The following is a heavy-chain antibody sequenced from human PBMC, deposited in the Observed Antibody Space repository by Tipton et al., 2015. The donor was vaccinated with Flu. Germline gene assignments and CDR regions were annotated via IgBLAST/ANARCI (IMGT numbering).Heavy chain of an antibody. CDR1: GFTFSGYW. Sequence: SLISCAASGFTFSGYWMNWVRQAPGKGLEWMASIKKDGSERYYVDSVKGRFTISRDNAKNSLFLQMNNLSAEDTAISYCVRGPFRGYSSNTTWYMSYWGQGTLVTVSP. V-gene: IGHV3-7*01. CDR2: IKKDGSER. J-gene: IGHJ4*02. CDR3: VRGPFRGYSSNTTWYMSY. D-gene: IGHD5-18*01.